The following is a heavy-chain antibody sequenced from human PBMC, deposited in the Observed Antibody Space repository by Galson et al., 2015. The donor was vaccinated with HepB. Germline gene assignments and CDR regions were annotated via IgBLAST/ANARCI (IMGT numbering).Heavy chain of an antibody. Sequence: SETLSLTCTVSGGSISSYYWSWIRQPPGKGLEWIGYIYYSGSTNYNPSLKSRVTISVDTSKNQFSLKLSSVTAADTAVYYCARDGPQASGSFQEGWFDPWGQGTLVTVSS. CDR1: GGSISSYY. V-gene: IGHV4-59*01. D-gene: IGHD1-26*01. CDR3: ARDGPQASGSFQEGWFDP. CDR2: IYYSGST. J-gene: IGHJ5*02.